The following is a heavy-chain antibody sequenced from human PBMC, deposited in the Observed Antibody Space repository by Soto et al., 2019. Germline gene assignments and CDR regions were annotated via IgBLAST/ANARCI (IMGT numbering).Heavy chain of an antibody. J-gene: IGHJ6*02. CDR1: GVTFSSYA. Sequence: PGGSLRLSCAASGVTFSSYAMSWVRQAPGKGLEWVSAISGSGGSTYYADSVKGRFTISTHSSQNTLFLQMNSLRAEDTAVYYCARDRYDFWSGSERYGLDVWGQGTTVTVSS. CDR3: ARDRYDFWSGSERYGLDV. D-gene: IGHD3-3*01. V-gene: IGHV3-23*01. CDR2: ISGSGGST.